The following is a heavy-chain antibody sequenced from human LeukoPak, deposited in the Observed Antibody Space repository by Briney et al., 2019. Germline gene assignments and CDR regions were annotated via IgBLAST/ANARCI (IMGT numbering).Heavy chain of an antibody. J-gene: IGHJ4*02. CDR2: ISWNSGSI. D-gene: IGHD4-23*01. CDR3: AKPRSYGGNEVDY. V-gene: IGHV3-9*01. Sequence: PGRSLRLSCAASGFTFDDYAMHWVRQAPGKGLEWVSGISWNSGSIGYADSVKGRFTISRDNAKNSLYLQMNSLRAEDTALYYCAKPRSYGGNEVDYWGQGTLVTVSS. CDR1: GFTFDDYA.